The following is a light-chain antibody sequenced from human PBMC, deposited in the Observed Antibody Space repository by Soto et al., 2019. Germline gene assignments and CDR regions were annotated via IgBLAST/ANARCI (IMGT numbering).Light chain of an antibody. CDR1: QSVSSN. CDR2: GAS. Sequence: IVMTQSPATLSVSPGERATFSCRASQSVSSNLAWYQQKPGQAPRLLIYGASTRATGIPGRFSGSGSGTEFTLTISSLQSEDFAVYYCQQYNNWPPKFGQGTKVDIK. J-gene: IGKJ1*01. V-gene: IGKV3-15*01. CDR3: QQYNNWPPK.